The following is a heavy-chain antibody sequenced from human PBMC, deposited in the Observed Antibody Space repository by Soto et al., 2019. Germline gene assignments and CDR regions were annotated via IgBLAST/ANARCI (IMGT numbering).Heavy chain of an antibody. D-gene: IGHD5-12*01. J-gene: IGHJ4*02. Sequence: PSETLSLTCAVSGGSISSGGYYWSWIRQPPGKGLEWIGYIYYSGSTNYNPSLKSRVTISVDTSKNQFSLKLSSVTAADTAVYYCARGFPGGDGYNYPGYFDYWGQGTLVTVSS. CDR3: ARGFPGGDGYNYPGYFDY. CDR2: IYYSGST. V-gene: IGHV4-61*08. CDR1: GGSISSGGYY.